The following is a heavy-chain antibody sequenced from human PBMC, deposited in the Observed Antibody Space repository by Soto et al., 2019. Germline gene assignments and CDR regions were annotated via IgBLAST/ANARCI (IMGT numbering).Heavy chain of an antibody. V-gene: IGHV4-59*01. Sequence: SETLSLTCAVYGGSFSVYYWIWIRQPPGKGLEWIGYIYYSGSTNYNPSLKSRVTISVDTSKNQFSLKLSSVTAADAAVYYCASGYSSSWYGNWFDPWGQGTLVTVSS. CDR2: IYYSGST. J-gene: IGHJ5*02. CDR1: GGSFSVYY. D-gene: IGHD6-13*01. CDR3: ASGYSSSWYGNWFDP.